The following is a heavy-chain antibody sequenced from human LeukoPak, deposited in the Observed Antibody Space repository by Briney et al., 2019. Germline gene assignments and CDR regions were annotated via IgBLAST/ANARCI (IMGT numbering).Heavy chain of an antibody. V-gene: IGHV1-2*02. Sequence: ASVNVSCEASGYTFTGYYMHWVRQAPGQGLEWMGWINPNTGDTKYAQRFQGGVTMTKDTSITTAYMDLSRMRSDDTAVYFCARDIYMLDDFWSGYFFDSWGQGTLVTVSS. CDR2: INPNTGDT. J-gene: IGHJ4*02. CDR1: GYTFTGYY. CDR3: ARDIYMLDDFWSGYFFDS. D-gene: IGHD3-3*01.